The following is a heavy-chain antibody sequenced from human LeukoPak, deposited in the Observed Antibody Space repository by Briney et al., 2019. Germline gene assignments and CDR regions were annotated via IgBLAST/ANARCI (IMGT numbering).Heavy chain of an antibody. D-gene: IGHD3-3*01. J-gene: IGHJ4*02. CDR1: GFTLSSYS. CDR2: ISSSSSTI. Sequence: GGSLRLSCAASGFTLSSYSMNWVRQAPGKGLEWVSYISSSSSTIYYADSVKGRFTISRDNAKNSLYLQMNSLRAEDTAVYYCARAAYDFWSGYQIYYFDYWGQGTLVTVSS. V-gene: IGHV3-48*01. CDR3: ARAAYDFWSGYQIYYFDY.